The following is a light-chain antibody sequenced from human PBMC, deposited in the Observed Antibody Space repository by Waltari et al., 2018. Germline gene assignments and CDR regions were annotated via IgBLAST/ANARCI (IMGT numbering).Light chain of an antibody. Sequence: SYELTHSPSMSVSPGQTAKITFRGYNSGTKYVHWDQHKPAQAPVLVISDNSYRPSAIPERFSGSKSGNTATLTISGVEAGDEADYYCQIWGSSSDRVLFGGGTRLTVL. CDR1: NSGTKY. CDR2: DNS. V-gene: IGLV3-21*02. J-gene: IGLJ2*01. CDR3: QIWGSSSDRVL.